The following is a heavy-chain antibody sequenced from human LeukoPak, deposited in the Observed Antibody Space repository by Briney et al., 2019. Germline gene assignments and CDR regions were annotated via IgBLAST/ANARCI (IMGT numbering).Heavy chain of an antibody. CDR2: IYHSGST. Sequence: PSETLSLTCTVSGYSISSGYYWGWIRQPPGKGLEWIGSIYHSGSTYYNPSLKSRVTISVDTSKNQFSLKLTSVTAADTAVYYCARLGQFRDYWGQGTLVTVSS. CDR1: GYSISSGYY. J-gene: IGHJ4*02. CDR3: ARLGQFRDY. D-gene: IGHD3-16*01. V-gene: IGHV4-38-2*02.